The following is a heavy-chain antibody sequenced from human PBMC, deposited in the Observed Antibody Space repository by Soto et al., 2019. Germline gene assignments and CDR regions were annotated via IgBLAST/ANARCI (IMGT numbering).Heavy chain of an antibody. J-gene: IGHJ4*02. CDR1: GFTFSSYA. CDR3: AKRAGGVGATFFWKYFDY. CDR2: ISGSGGST. Sequence: GGSLRLSCAASGFTFSSYAMSWVRQAPGKGLEWVSAISGSGGSTYYADSVKGRFTISRDNSKNTLYLQMNSLRAEDTAVYYCAKRAGGVGATFFWKYFDYWGQGTLVTVSS. V-gene: IGHV3-23*01. D-gene: IGHD1-26*01.